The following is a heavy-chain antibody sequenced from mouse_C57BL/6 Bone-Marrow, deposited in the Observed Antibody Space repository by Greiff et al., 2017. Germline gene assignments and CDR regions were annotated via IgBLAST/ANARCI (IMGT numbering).Heavy chain of an antibody. Sequence: EVKLQESGGDLVKPGGSLKLSCAASGFTFSSYGMSWVRQTPDKRLEWVATISSGGSYTYYPDSVKGRFTISRDNAKNTLYLQMSSLKSEDTAMYDCASNPWFGYWGQGTLVTVSA. CDR3: ASNPWFGY. CDR2: ISSGGSYT. CDR1: GFTFSSYG. V-gene: IGHV5-6*01. J-gene: IGHJ3*01.